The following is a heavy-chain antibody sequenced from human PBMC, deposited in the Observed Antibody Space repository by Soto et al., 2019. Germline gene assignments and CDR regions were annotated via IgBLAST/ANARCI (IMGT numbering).Heavy chain of an antibody. CDR2: INWNGAYS. Sequence: EVQLVESGGNLARPVESLRLSCAASGFKFDDYAFHWVRQAPGKGPEWVSGINWNGAYSGYADSVKGRFTISRDNAGNSVYLQMDTLRPEDTALYYCARVHSSGWYVEPYDAWGQGTMVTVSS. D-gene: IGHD6-19*01. V-gene: IGHV3-9*01. CDR3: ARVHSSGWYVEPYDA. CDR1: GFKFDDYA. J-gene: IGHJ3*01.